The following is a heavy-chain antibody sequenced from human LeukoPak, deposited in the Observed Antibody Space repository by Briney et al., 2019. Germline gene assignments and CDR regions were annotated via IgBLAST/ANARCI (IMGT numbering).Heavy chain of an antibody. J-gene: IGHJ4*02. Sequence: GGSLRLSCAASGFTFSNYWMNWVRQAPGKGLEWVANIDQDGSEKYYVDSVKGRFTISRDNAKNSLYLQMNSLRAEDTAVYYCARANWGWYFDYWGQGTVVTVSS. CDR3: ARANWGWYFDY. V-gene: IGHV3-7*05. CDR1: GFTFSNYW. D-gene: IGHD7-27*01. CDR2: IDQDGSEK.